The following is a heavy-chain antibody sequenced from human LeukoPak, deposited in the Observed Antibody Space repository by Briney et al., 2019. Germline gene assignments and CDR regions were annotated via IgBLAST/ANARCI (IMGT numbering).Heavy chain of an antibody. CDR2: IKQDGSEK. Sequence: GGSLRLSCAASGFTFSSYWMSWVRQAPGKGLEWVANIKQDGSEKYYVDSVKGRFTISRDNAKNSLYLQMNSLRAEDTAVYYCARARGEYDFWSGHTLYYFDYWGQGTLVTVSS. D-gene: IGHD3-3*01. V-gene: IGHV3-7*01. J-gene: IGHJ4*02. CDR1: GFTFSSYW. CDR3: ARARGEYDFWSGHTLYYFDY.